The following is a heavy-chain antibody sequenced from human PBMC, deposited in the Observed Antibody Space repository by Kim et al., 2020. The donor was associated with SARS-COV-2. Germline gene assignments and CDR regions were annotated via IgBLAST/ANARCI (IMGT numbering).Heavy chain of an antibody. J-gene: IGHJ6*02. CDR1: GFTFNDYA. V-gene: IGHV3-9*01. Sequence: SLRLSCVASGFTFNDYAMHWVRQAPGKGLEWVSSVSWDGTTLAYADSVMGRFTISRDNAKTSLFLQMDSLRPEDPALYYFAKDTSAYYFYAMDVWGQG. CDR2: VSWDGTTL. D-gene: IGHD2-2*01. CDR3: AKDTSAYYFYAMDV.